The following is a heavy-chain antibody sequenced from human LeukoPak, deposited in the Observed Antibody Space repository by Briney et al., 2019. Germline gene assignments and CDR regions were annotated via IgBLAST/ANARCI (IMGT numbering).Heavy chain of an antibody. CDR2: IRYDGSNK. Sequence: PGGSLRLSCAASGFTFSTYAMSWVRQAPGKGLEWVAFIRYDGSNKYYADSVKGRFTISRDNSKNTLYLQMNSLRAEDTAVYYCAKPPAMVRGVNYYYYMDVWGKGTTVTISS. CDR3: AKPPAMVRGVNYYYYMDV. D-gene: IGHD3-10*01. J-gene: IGHJ6*03. V-gene: IGHV3-30*02. CDR1: GFTFSTYA.